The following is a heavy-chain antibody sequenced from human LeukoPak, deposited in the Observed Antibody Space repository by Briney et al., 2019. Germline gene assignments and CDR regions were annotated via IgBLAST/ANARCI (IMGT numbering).Heavy chain of an antibody. CDR1: GFTFSSFG. Sequence: GSLRLSCAASGFTFSSFGMSWVRQAPGKGLEWVSGISGSGGSTYYADSVKGRFTISRDNSKNTLYLQMNSLRAEDTAVYYCAKYRLFEWPNLRYYGIDVWGQGTTVTVSS. J-gene: IGHJ6*02. CDR2: ISGSGGST. D-gene: IGHD3-3*01. CDR3: AKYRLFEWPNLRYYGIDV. V-gene: IGHV3-23*01.